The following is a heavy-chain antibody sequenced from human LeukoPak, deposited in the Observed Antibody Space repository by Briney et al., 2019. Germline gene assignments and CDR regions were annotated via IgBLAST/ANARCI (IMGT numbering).Heavy chain of an antibody. Sequence: SQTLSLTCNLSGVSVSDGRYYWTWIRQLPGKGLEWIGYKYYSGRAKYNPSLKSRLTISIDTSKNQFSLQLSSVTAADTATYYCATPYCSGISCLDIFNMWGQGTRVTVSS. CDR3: ATPYCSGISCLDIFNM. D-gene: IGHD2-15*01. J-gene: IGHJ3*02. CDR2: KYYSGRA. V-gene: IGHV4-31*03. CDR1: GVSVSDGRYY.